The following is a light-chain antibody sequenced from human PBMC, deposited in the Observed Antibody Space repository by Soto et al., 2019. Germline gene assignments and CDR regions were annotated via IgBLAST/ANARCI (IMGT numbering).Light chain of an antibody. Sequence: QSVLTQPSSASGSPGESVTMSCTGTSRDVGAYVYVSWFQQHPGKAPKLLIYEVTKRPSGVPDRFSGSRSGNTASLTVSGLQVEDEADYYCSAYAGSNKLVFGGGTKLPS. V-gene: IGLV2-8*01. CDR2: EVT. J-gene: IGLJ2*01. CDR1: SRDVGAYVY. CDR3: SAYAGSNKLV.